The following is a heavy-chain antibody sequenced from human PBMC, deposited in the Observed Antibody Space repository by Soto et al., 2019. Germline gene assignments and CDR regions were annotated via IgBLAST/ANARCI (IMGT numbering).Heavy chain of an antibody. CDR3: AKVGVAGTARLYFDY. D-gene: IGHD6-19*01. J-gene: IGHJ4*02. V-gene: IGHV3-23*01. CDR1: GFIFSTNG. CDR2: ITSTGST. Sequence: GGSLRLSCAASGFIFSTNGMSWVRQAPGKGLERVSSITSTGSTYYADSVKGRFTLSRDNSKNTMFLQMNSLRPEDTAVYYCAKVGVAGTARLYFDYLGQGTLVTVSS.